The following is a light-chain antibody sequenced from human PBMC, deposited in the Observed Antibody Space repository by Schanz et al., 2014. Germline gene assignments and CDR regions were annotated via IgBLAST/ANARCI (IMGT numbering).Light chain of an antibody. CDR3: SSYAGFDNYVI. Sequence: QSALTQPASVSGSPGQSVTISCTGISIDVGDFNYVSWYQQHPGKAPKLMIYDVNKRPSGVPVRFSGSKSGNTASLTVSGLQAADEADYYCSSYAGFDNYVIFGGGTKLTVL. CDR2: DVN. J-gene: IGLJ2*01. CDR1: SIDVGDFNY. V-gene: IGLV2-8*01.